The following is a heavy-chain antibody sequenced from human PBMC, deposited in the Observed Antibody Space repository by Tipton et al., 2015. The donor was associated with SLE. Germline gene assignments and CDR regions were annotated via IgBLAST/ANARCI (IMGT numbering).Heavy chain of an antibody. J-gene: IGHJ6*02. D-gene: IGHD2-8*02. CDR3: ARSPNKDCTGGVCFHGLDV. CDR1: DDSISHYY. CDR2: IHSSGRT. Sequence: TLSLTCTVSDDSISHYYWSWIRQSPGKGLEWIAYIHSSGRTNYNPSLKSRLTISLDTSKNQFSLNLSSVTAADTAVFYCARSPNKDCTGGVCFHGLDVWGQGTTVTVSS. V-gene: IGHV4-59*01.